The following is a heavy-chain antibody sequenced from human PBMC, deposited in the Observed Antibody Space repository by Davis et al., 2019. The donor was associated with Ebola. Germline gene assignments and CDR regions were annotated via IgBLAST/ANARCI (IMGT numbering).Heavy chain of an antibody. D-gene: IGHD3-22*01. Sequence: AGSLRLSCTLSVGSIGTGNWWRWVRQPTGQGLEWSGAIYDSGSTNYNPSTKSRVTISVDKSKNQFSLKLSSVTAAETAVYYCASKRYYYDSSGYYYLDAFDIWGQGTMVTVSS. CDR3: ASKRYYYDSSGYYYLDAFDI. V-gene: IGHV4-4*02. CDR2: IYDSGST. J-gene: IGHJ3*02. CDR1: VGSIGTGNW.